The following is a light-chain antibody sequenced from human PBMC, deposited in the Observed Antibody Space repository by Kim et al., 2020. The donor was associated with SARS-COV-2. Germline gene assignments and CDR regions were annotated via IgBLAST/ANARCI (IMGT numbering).Light chain of an antibody. CDR2: DAS. Sequence: LSPGERATLSSRASQTVSSYLAWYQQKPGQAPRLLIYDASNRATGIPARFSGSGSGTDFTLTINSLEPEDIAVYFCQQRSNWPLTFGGGTKVDIK. J-gene: IGKJ4*01. CDR3: QQRSNWPLT. V-gene: IGKV3-11*01. CDR1: QTVSSY.